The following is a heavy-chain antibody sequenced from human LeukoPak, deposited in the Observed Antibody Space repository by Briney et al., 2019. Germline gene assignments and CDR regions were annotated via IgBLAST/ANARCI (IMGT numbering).Heavy chain of an antibody. V-gene: IGHV4-4*07. CDR1: GGSISSYY. Sequence: SETLSLTCTVSGGSISSYYWSWIRQPAGKGLEWIGRIYTSGSTNYNPSLKSRVTMSVDTSKNQFSLKLSSVTAADTAVYYCARVEGSGSYYNFPYYYYYYMDVWGKGTTVTVSS. CDR3: ARVEGSGSYYNFPYYYYYYMDV. CDR2: IYTSGST. D-gene: IGHD3-10*01. J-gene: IGHJ6*03.